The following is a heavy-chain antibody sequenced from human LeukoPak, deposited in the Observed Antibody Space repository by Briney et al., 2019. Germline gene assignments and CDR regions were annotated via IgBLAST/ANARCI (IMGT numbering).Heavy chain of an antibody. CDR2: IWYDGSNK. CDR1: GFTFRSHG. D-gene: IGHD1-26*01. V-gene: IGHV3-33*01. Sequence: TSLRLSCAASGFTFRSHGMHWVRQAPGKGLEWVAFIWYDGSNKYYTDSVKGRFTISRDNSKNTLYLQMNSLRAEDTAVYYSAGDRATSYFDYWGQGALVTISS. J-gene: IGHJ4*02. CDR3: AGDRATSYFDY.